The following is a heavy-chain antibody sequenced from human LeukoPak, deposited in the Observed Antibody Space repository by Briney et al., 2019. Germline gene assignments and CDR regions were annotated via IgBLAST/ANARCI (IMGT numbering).Heavy chain of an antibody. CDR2: ISSSSSYI. D-gene: IGHD3-10*01. CDR3: ARLPGSGSYYIVS. CDR1: GFTFSSYS. Sequence: GGSLRLSCAASGFTFSSYSMNWVRQAPGKGLEWVSSISSSSSYIYYADSVKGRFTISRDNAKNSLYLQMNSLRAEDTAVYYCARLPGSGSYYIVSWGQGTLVTVSS. J-gene: IGHJ4*02. V-gene: IGHV3-21*01.